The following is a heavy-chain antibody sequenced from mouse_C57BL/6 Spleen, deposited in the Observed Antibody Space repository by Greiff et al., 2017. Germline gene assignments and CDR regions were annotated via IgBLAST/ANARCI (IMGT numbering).Heavy chain of an antibody. D-gene: IGHD6-1*01. J-gene: IGHJ4*01. V-gene: IGHV5-4*01. CDR2: ISDGGSYT. CDR1: GFTFSSYA. Sequence: DVQLVESGGGLVKPGGSLKLSCAASGFTFSSYAMSWVRQTPEKRLEWVATISDGGSYTYYPDNVKGRFTISRDNAKNNLYLQMSHLKSEDTAMYYCARDRGSLLDYWGQGTSVTVSS. CDR3: ARDRGSLLDY.